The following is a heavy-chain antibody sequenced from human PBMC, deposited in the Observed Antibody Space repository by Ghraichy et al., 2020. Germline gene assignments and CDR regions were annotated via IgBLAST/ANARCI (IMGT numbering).Heavy chain of an antibody. V-gene: IGHV3-69-1*01. Sequence: GGSLRLSCAASGFYFSDYSMAWVRQAPGKGLEWVSYISITNAIHNADSVKGRFTISRDNAKNSLFLQLNSLRDEETAVYFCSTNVLRYSFYYYFLDVWGQWTTVTVSS. CDR2: ISITNAI. CDR3: STNVLRYSFYYYFLDV. D-gene: IGHD3-3*01. J-gene: IGHJ6*02. CDR1: GFYFSDYS.